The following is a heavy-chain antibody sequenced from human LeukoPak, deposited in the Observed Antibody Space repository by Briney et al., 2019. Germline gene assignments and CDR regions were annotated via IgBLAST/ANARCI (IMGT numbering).Heavy chain of an antibody. CDR3: ARAPYCGGDCYPNWFDP. J-gene: IGHJ5*02. D-gene: IGHD2-21*02. V-gene: IGHV1-69*13. CDR1: GGTFSSYA. CDR2: IIPIFGTA. Sequence: SVKVSCKASGGTFSSYAISWVRQASGQGLEWMGGIIPIFGTANYAQKFQGRVTITADESTSTAYMELSSLRSEDTAVYYCARAPYCGGDCYPNWFDPWGQGTLVTVSS.